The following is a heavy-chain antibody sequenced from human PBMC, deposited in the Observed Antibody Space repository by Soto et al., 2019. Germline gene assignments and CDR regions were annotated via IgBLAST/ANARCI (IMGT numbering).Heavy chain of an antibody. CDR1: GYTFTSYY. CDR3: ARAPTVNYYFAH. J-gene: IGHJ4*02. CDR2: INPGSGTT. Sequence: QVQLVQSGAEVKKPVASVKVSCKASGYTFTSYYIHWVRHAPGQGLAWMGIINPGSGTTSYAQKFQGRVTMTRDTSTSTVYMELSSLRSDDTAVYDCARAPTVNYYFAHWGQGTLVTVSS. D-gene: IGHD4-17*01. V-gene: IGHV1-46*01.